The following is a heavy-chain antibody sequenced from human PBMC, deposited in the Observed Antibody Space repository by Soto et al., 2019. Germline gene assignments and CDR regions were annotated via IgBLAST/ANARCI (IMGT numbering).Heavy chain of an antibody. CDR1: GYSFTSYW. D-gene: IGHD2-2*01. V-gene: IGHV5-10-1*01. Sequence: PGESLKISCKGSGYSFTSYWISWVRQMPGKGLEWMGRIDPSDSYTNYSPSFQGHVTISADKSISTAYLQWSSLKASDTAMYYCVRELIVVVPAAIMAFDIWGQGTMVTVSS. CDR3: VRELIVVVPAAIMAFDI. J-gene: IGHJ3*02. CDR2: IDPSDSYT.